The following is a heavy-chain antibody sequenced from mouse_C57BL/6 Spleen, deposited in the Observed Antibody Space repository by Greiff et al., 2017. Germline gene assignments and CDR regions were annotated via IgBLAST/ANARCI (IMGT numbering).Heavy chain of an antibody. CDR1: GFTFSSYA. J-gene: IGHJ2*01. CDR3: ARDAKDYFDY. Sequence: EVQRVESGGGLVKPGGSLKLSCAASGFTFSSYAMSWVRQTPEKRLEWVATISDGGSYTYYPDNVKGRFTISRDNAQNNLYLQMSHLKSEDTAMYYCARDAKDYFDYWGQGTTLTVSS. V-gene: IGHV5-4*01. CDR2: ISDGGSYT.